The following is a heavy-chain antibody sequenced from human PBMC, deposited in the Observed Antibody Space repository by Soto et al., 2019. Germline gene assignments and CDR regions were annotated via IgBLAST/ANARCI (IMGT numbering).Heavy chain of an antibody. Sequence: ASVKVSCKASGYTFTSYYMHWVRQAPGQGLEWMGIINPSGGSTSYAQKFQGRVTMTRDTSTSTVYMELSSLRSEDTAVYYYARDHSTVTTSEYYFDYWGQGTLVTVSS. J-gene: IGHJ4*02. CDR2: INPSGGST. D-gene: IGHD4-17*01. CDR3: ARDHSTVTTSEYYFDY. CDR1: GYTFTSYY. V-gene: IGHV1-46*01.